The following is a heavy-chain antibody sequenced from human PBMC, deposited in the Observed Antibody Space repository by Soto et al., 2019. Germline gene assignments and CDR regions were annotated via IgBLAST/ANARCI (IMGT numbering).Heavy chain of an antibody. CDR2: IYSGGST. CDR3: ARLSSGWYCLYY. V-gene: IGHV3-53*01. D-gene: IGHD6-19*01. Sequence: PGGSLRLSCAASGFTVSSNYMSWVRQAPGKGLEWVSVIYSGGSTYYADSVKGRFTISRDNSKNTLYLQMNSLRAEDTAVYYCARLSSGWYCLYYWGQGTLVTVSS. CDR1: GFTVSSNY. J-gene: IGHJ4*02.